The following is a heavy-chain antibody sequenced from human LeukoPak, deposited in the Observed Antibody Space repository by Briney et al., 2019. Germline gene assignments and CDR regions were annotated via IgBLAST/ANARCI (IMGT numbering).Heavy chain of an antibody. CDR2: IYYSGST. D-gene: IGHD5-18*01. Sequence: SQTLSLTCTVSGGSISSGDYYWSWIRQPPGKGLEWIGYIYYSGSTYYNPSLKSRVTISVDTSKNQFSLKLSSVTAADTAVYYCARVAVHGYGDYFDYWGQGTLVTVSS. CDR3: ARVAVHGYGDYFDY. V-gene: IGHV4-30-4*01. J-gene: IGHJ4*02. CDR1: GGSISSGDYY.